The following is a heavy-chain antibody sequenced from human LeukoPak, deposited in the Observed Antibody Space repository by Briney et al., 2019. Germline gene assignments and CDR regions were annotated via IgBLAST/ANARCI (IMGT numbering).Heavy chain of an antibody. V-gene: IGHV3-30*19. CDR3: AYRSVWFGAFDI. CDR1: GFTFSSYG. D-gene: IGHD3-10*01. J-gene: IGHJ3*02. CDR2: ISYDGSNK. Sequence: PGGSLRLSCAASGFTFSSYGMHWVRQAPGKGLEWVAVISYDGSNKYYADSVKGRFTISRDNSKNTLYLQMNSLRAEDTAVYYCAYRSVWFGAFDIWGQGTMVTVSS.